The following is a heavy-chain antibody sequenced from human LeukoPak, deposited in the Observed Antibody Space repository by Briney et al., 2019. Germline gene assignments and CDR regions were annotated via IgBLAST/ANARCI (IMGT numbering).Heavy chain of an antibody. J-gene: IGHJ4*02. D-gene: IGHD3-9*01. CDR2: MNPNSGNT. CDR3: AKEGTYYDILTGYSYYFDY. V-gene: IGHV1-8*01. CDR1: GYTFTSYD. Sequence: GASVKVSCKASGYTFTSYDINWVRQATGQGLEWMGWMNPNSGNTGYAQKFQVRVTMTRNTSISTAYMELSSLRAEDTAVYYCAKEGTYYDILTGYSYYFDYWGQGTLVTVSS.